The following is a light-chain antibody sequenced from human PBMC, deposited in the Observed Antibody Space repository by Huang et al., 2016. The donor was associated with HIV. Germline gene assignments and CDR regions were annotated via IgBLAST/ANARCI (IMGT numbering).Light chain of an antibody. V-gene: IGKV3-11*01. CDR2: DAS. J-gene: IGKJ4*01. CDR3: QQRGNWQLT. CDR1: QGLANY. Sequence: EIVLTQSPATLSLSPGERATLSCRASQGLANYLAWYQQKPGQAPRLLIYDASNRATGIPARFSGSGSGTDFTRTISSLEPEDFAVYYCQQRGNWQLTFGGGTKVEIK.